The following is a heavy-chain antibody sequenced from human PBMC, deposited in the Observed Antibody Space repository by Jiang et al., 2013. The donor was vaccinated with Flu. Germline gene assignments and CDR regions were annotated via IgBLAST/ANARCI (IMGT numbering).Heavy chain of an antibody. D-gene: IGHD3-3*01. V-gene: IGHV4-59*01. CDR3: ARGHYDFSTDGFDY. CDR1: GGSISSYY. J-gene: IGHJ4*02. Sequence: GPGLVKPSETLSLTCTVSGGSISSYYWSWIRQPPGKGLEWIGYIYYSGSTNYNPSLKSRVTISVDTSKNQFSLKLSSVTAADTAVYYCARGHYDFSTDGFDYWGQGTLVTVSS. CDR2: IYYSGST.